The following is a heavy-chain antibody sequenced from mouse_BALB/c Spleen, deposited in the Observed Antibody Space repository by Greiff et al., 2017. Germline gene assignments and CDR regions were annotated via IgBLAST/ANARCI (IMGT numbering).Heavy chain of an antibody. Sequence: DVQLVESGGGLVKPGGSLKLSCAASGFAFSSYDMSWVRQTPEKRLEWVAYISSGGGSTYYPDTVKGRFTISRDNAKNTLYLQMSSLKSEDTAMYYCARGTTVGWGQGTTLTVSS. J-gene: IGHJ2*01. V-gene: IGHV5-12-1*01. CDR1: GFAFSSYD. D-gene: IGHD1-1*01. CDR2: ISSGGGST. CDR3: ARGTTVG.